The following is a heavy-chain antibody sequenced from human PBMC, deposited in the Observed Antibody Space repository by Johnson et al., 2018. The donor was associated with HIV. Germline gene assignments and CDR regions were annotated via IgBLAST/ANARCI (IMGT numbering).Heavy chain of an antibody. CDR2: ISYDGSNK. CDR3: ARDPLTAARLGPMNGGDFDI. CDR1: GFTFSNYA. D-gene: IGHD3-16*01. Sequence: QVQLVESGGGVVQPGSSLRLSCAASGFTFSNYAVHWVRQAPGKGLEWVAVISYDGSNKYYADSVKGRFTISRANSKNTLYLQMNSLRAEDTAVEYCARDPLTAARLGPMNGGDFDIWGQGTMVTGAS. J-gene: IGHJ3*02. V-gene: IGHV3-30*04.